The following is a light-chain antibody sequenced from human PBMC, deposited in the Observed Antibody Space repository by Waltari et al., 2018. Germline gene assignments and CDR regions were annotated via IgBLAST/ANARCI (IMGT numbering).Light chain of an antibody. CDR1: SSNIGAGHD. V-gene: IGLV1-40*01. Sequence: QSILTQPTSVSGAPGQRVTISCTGSSSNIGAGHDGHCYQAFPGTAPKLLIYGNNNRPSGVPDRFSGSKSGSSASLAINGLQAEDEADYYCQSFDSNVRGGVVFGGGTKVTVL. CDR3: QSFDSNVRGGVV. J-gene: IGLJ3*02. CDR2: GNN.